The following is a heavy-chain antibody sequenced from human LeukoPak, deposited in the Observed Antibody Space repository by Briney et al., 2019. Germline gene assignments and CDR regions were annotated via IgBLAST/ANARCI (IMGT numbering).Heavy chain of an antibody. V-gene: IGHV4-34*01. D-gene: IGHD3-10*01. J-gene: IGHJ4*02. CDR3: ARGPRRFRFGGNNRTPFDY. CDR1: GGSFSGYY. Sequence: SETLSLTCAVYGGSFSGYYWSWIRQPPGKGLEWIGEINHSGSTNYNPSLKSRVTISVDTSKNQFSLKLSSVTAADTAVYYCARGPRRFRFGGNNRTPFDYWGRGTLVTVSS. CDR2: INHSGST.